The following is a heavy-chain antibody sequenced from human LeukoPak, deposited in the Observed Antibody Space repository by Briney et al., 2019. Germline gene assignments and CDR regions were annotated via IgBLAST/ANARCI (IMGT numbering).Heavy chain of an antibody. D-gene: IGHD2-21*02. CDR2: INPNSGGT. J-gene: IGHJ4*02. CDR3: ARGGSTDSIHSCGGNCYFLDY. Sequence: ASVKVSCKASGYTFTGNHMHWVRQAPGQGLEWMGWINPNSGGTNYAQKFQGRVIMTRDTSISTAYMELSRLGPDDTAVYYCARGGSTDSIHSCGGNCYFLDYWAREPWSPSPQ. V-gene: IGHV1-2*02. CDR1: GYTFTGNH.